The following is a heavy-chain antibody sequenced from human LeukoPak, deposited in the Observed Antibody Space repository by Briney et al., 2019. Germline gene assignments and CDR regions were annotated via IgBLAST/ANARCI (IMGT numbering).Heavy chain of an antibody. J-gene: IGHJ4*02. Sequence: SVKVSCKASGGTFSSYAISWARQAPGQGLEWMGRIIPIFGTANYAQKFQGRVTITTDESTSTAYMELSSLRSEDTAVYYCARERLERRPYYFDYWGQGTLVTVSS. CDR2: IIPIFGTA. CDR1: GGTFSSYA. V-gene: IGHV1-69*05. D-gene: IGHD1-1*01. CDR3: ARERLERRPYYFDY.